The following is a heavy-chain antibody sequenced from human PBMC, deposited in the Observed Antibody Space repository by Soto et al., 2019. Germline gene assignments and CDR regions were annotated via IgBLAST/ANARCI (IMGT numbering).Heavy chain of an antibody. CDR3: AASAPPATNYYYAMDV. CDR2: FYDSGST. CDR1: GGSVSSGSFY. V-gene: IGHV4-61*01. J-gene: IGHJ6*02. Sequence: PSETLSLTCTVSGGSVSSGSFYWSWIRRPPGKGLEWIGYFYDSGSTNYNPSLTSRVTMSVDTSKNQFSLKLSSVTAADTAVYYCAASAPPATNYYYAMDVWGQGTTVTVSS. D-gene: IGHD5-12*01.